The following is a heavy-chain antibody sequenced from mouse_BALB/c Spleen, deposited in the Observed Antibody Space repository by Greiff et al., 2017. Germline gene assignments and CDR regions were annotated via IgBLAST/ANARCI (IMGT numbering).Heavy chain of an antibody. CDR1: GYTFTSYW. CDR2: INPSNGRT. V-gene: IGHV1S81*02. CDR3: TRVGHYYAMDY. Sequence: VQLQQPGAELVKPGASVKLSCKASGYTFTSYWMHWVKQRPGQGLEWIGEINPSNGRTNYNEKFKSKATLTVDKSSSTAYMQLSSLTSEDSAVYYCTRVGHYYAMDYWGEGTSVTVSS. D-gene: IGHD4-1*01. J-gene: IGHJ4*01.